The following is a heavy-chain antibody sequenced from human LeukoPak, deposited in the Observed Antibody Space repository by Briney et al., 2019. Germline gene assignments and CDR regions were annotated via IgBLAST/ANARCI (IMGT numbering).Heavy chain of an antibody. D-gene: IGHD2-15*01. J-gene: IGHJ4*02. V-gene: IGHV3-7*01. CDR1: GFTFSTFW. CDR3: ARGGGRYCSGGSCNDIDY. Sequence: GGSLRLSCAASGFTFSTFWMTWVRQAPGKGLEWVANINQDGSVKHFVDSVKGRFTISRDNAKDSLFLQMNSLRAEDTAVYYCARGGGRYCSGGSCNDIDYWGQGTLVTVSS. CDR2: INQDGSVK.